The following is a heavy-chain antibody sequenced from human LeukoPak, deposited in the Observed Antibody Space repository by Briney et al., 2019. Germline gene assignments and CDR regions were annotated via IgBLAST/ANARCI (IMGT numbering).Heavy chain of an antibody. J-gene: IGHJ4*02. CDR1: GFTFSSYA. D-gene: IGHD2-2*01. CDR2: ISSSGSTI. V-gene: IGHV3-48*04. CDR3: ARGTWGIVVVPAASPDY. Sequence: GGSLRLSCAASGFTFSSYAMSWVRQAPGKGLEWVSYISSSGSTIYYADSVKGRFTISRDNAKNSLYLQMNSLRAEDTAVYYCARGTWGIVVVPAASPDYWGQGTLVTVSS.